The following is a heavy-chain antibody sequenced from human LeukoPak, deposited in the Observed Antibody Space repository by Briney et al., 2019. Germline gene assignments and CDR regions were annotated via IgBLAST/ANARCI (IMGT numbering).Heavy chain of an antibody. CDR2: ISSSGYK. CDR1: GFTFSDYA. CDR3: AKGYGSGNYYADY. J-gene: IGHJ4*02. V-gene: IGHV3-69-1*01. D-gene: IGHD3-10*01. Sequence: GGSLRLSCAASGFTFSDYAMNWVRQAPGKGLELEWVSSISSSGYKNYAGSVKGRFTISRDNAKNSLFLQLNSLRAEDTAVYYCAKGYGSGNYYADYWGQGTLVTVSS.